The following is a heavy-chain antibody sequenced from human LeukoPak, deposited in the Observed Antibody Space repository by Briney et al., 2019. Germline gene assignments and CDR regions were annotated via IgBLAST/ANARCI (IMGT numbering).Heavy chain of an antibody. CDR2: ITYDGSNK. D-gene: IGHD3-22*01. V-gene: IGHV3-30-3*01. J-gene: IGHJ6*03. CDR3: ARRLRDSSGYAYYYYYYMDV. CDR1: GFTFSSYA. Sequence: GGPLRLSCAASGFTFSSYAMHWVRQAPGKGLEWVAVITYDGSNKYYADSVKGRFTISRDNSKNTLYLQMDSLRAEDTAVYYCARRLRDSSGYAYYYYYYMDVWGKGTTVTVSS.